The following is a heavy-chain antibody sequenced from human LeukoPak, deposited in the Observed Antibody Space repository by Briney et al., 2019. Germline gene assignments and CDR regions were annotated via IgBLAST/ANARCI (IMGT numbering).Heavy chain of an antibody. V-gene: IGHV3-23*01. J-gene: IGHJ6*03. D-gene: IGHD3-22*01. CDR1: GFTFSSYA. CDR2: ISGSGGST. CDR3: AKDRGSSGYYYVDGRFSTYYYYMDV. Sequence: GGSLRLSCAASGFTFSSYAMSWVRQAPGKGLEWVSAISGSGGSTYYADSVKGRFTISRDNSKNTLYLQMNSLRAEDTAVYYCAKDRGSSGYYYVDGRFSTYYYYMDVWGKGTTVTVSS.